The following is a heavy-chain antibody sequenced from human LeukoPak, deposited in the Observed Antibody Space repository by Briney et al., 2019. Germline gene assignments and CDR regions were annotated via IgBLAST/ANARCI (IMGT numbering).Heavy chain of an antibody. CDR1: GGSISSSSYY. V-gene: IGHV4-39*07. Sequence: NPSETLSLTCTVSGGSISSSSYYWGWIRQPPGKGLEWIGSIYYSGSTYYNPSLKSRVTISVDTSKNQFSLKLSSVTAADTAVYYCARIATAGTWNYYYGMDVWGQGTTVTVSS. CDR3: ARIATAGTWNYYYGMDV. CDR2: IYYSGST. J-gene: IGHJ6*02. D-gene: IGHD6-13*01.